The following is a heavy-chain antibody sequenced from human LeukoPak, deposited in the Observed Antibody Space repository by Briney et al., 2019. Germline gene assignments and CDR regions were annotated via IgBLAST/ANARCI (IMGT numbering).Heavy chain of an antibody. Sequence: ASVKVSCKVSGYTLTELSMHWVRQAPGKGLEWMGGFDPEDGETIYAQKFQGRVTMTEDTSTDTAYMELSSLRSEDTAVYYCARGWYQLPPAYYYYMDVWGKGTTVTVSS. V-gene: IGHV1-24*01. CDR3: ARGWYQLPPAYYYYMDV. D-gene: IGHD2-2*01. CDR2: FDPEDGET. CDR1: GYTLTELS. J-gene: IGHJ6*03.